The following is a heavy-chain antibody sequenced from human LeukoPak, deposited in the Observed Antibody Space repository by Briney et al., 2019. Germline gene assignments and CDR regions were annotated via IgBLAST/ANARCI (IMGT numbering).Heavy chain of an antibody. CDR3: AKAPTYDFWSGRRAFDI. CDR1: GFTFSSYA. V-gene: IGHV3-23*01. J-gene: IGHJ3*02. Sequence: GGSLRLSCAASGFTFSSYAMSWVRQAPGKGLEWVSAISGSGGSTYFADSVKGRFTISRGNSKNTLYLQMNSLRAEDTAVYYCAKAPTYDFWSGRRAFDIWGQGTMVTVSS. D-gene: IGHD3-3*01. CDR2: ISGSGGST.